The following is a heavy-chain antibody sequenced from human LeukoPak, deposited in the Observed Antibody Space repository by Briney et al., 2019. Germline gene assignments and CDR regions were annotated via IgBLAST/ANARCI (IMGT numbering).Heavy chain of an antibody. CDR2: INHSGST. CDR3: ARGRLGTMVRGVIIFRFDP. V-gene: IGHV4-34*01. CDR1: GGSFGGYY. J-gene: IGHJ5*02. D-gene: IGHD3-10*01. Sequence: SETLSLTCAVYGGSFGGYYWSWIRQPPGKGLEWIGEINHSGSTNYNPSLKSRVTISVDTSKNQFSLKLSSVTAADTAVYYCARGRLGTMVRGVIIFRFDPWGQGTLVTVSS.